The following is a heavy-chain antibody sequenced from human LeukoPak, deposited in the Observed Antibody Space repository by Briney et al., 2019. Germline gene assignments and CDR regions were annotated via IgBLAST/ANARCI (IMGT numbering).Heavy chain of an antibody. Sequence: GGSLRLPCAASGFAFDDYGMSWVRQAPGKGLEWVSGINWNGGSTGYADSVKGRFTISRDNAKNSLYLQMNSLRAEDTALYYCARPKQETYYYDSSGYCFDYWGQGTLVTVSS. J-gene: IGHJ4*02. V-gene: IGHV3-20*04. D-gene: IGHD3-22*01. CDR3: ARPKQETYYYDSSGYCFDY. CDR2: INWNGGST. CDR1: GFAFDDYG.